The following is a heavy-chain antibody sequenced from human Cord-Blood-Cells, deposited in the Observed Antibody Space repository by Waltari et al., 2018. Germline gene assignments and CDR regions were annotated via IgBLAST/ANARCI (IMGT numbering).Heavy chain of an antibody. CDR3: AKAGDSSSWYYYFDY. V-gene: IGHV3-23*01. D-gene: IGHD6-13*01. CDR2: ISGSGGST. CDR1: GFTFSSYA. Sequence: EVQLLESGGGLVQPGGSLRLSCAASGFTFSSYAMSWVRQAPGKGLGWVSAISGSGGSTYYADSVKGRFTISRDNSKNTLYLQMNSLRAEDTAVYYCAKAGDSSSWYYYFDYWGQGTLVTVSS. J-gene: IGHJ4*02.